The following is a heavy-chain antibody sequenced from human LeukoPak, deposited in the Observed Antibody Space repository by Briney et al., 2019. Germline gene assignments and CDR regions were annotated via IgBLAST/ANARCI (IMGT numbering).Heavy chain of an antibody. CDR3: ARMGGGYSREAAY. J-gene: IGHJ4*02. V-gene: IGHV4-59*02. Sequence: SETLSLTCTVSGGSASSYYWSWIRQPPGKGLEWIGYIYYSGSTNYNPSLKSRVTISVDTPKNQFSLTLRSVTAADTAVYYCARMGGGYSREAAYWGQGTLVIVSS. CDR2: IYYSGST. D-gene: IGHD5-24*01. CDR1: GGSASSYY.